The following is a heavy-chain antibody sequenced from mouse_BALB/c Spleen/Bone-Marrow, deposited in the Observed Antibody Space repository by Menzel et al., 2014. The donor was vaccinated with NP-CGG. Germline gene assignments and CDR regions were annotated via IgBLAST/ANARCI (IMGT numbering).Heavy chain of an antibody. D-gene: IGHD1-1*01. V-gene: IGHV14-3*02. CDR1: GFNTKDTY. CDR3: ARGGSSYGWYFDV. Sequence: VTLKESGAELVKPGAPVKLSCTASGFNTKDTYMHWAKQRPEQGLEWIGRIDPANGNTKYDPKFQGKATITADTSSNTAYLQLSSLTSEDTAVYYCARGGSSYGWYFDVWGAGTTVTVSS. CDR2: IDPANGNT. J-gene: IGHJ1*01.